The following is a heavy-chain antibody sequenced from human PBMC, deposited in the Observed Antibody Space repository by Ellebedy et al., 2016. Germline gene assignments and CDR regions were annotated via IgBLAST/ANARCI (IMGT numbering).Heavy chain of an antibody. Sequence: GESLKISXTASGFTFSSYVMSWVRQAPGKGLKWVSGISRIDDSTYYVDSVKGRFTISRDNPKNTLYLQMNNLRAEDTAVYYCAKDRDDDGDYVFDSWGQGTLVTVSS. V-gene: IGHV3-23*01. CDR2: ISRIDDST. J-gene: IGHJ4*02. CDR3: AKDRDDDGDYVFDS. CDR1: GFTFSSYV. D-gene: IGHD4-17*01.